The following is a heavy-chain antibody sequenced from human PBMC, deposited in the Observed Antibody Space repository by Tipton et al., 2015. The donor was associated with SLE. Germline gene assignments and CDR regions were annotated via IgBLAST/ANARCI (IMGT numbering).Heavy chain of an antibody. J-gene: IGHJ3*02. CDR2: ISGSGGST. D-gene: IGHD3-9*01. CDR1: GFTFSSYA. V-gene: IGHV3-23*01. Sequence: SLRLSCAASGFTFSSYAMSWVRQAPGKGLEWVSAISGSGGSTYYADSVKGRFTISRDNSKNTLYLQMNSLRTEDTAVYYCAKALNYDILTGDWDDAFDIWGQGTMVTVSS. CDR3: AKALNYDILTGDWDDAFDI.